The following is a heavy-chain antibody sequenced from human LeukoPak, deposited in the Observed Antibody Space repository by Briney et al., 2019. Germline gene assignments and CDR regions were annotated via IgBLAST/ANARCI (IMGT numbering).Heavy chain of an antibody. V-gene: IGHV3-21*01. CDR3: ARVFRPSLTVFIIRGAFDI. CDR2: VSTGSNYI. CDR1: GFTFSSYW. J-gene: IGHJ3*02. Sequence: GGSLRLSCAASGFTFSSYWMHWVRQAPGKGLVWVSSVSTGSNYIYYADSVKGRFTISRDNDKNSLYLQMNSLRVEDTAVYYCARVFRPSLTVFIIRGAFDIWGQGTMVTDSS. D-gene: IGHD3-3*01.